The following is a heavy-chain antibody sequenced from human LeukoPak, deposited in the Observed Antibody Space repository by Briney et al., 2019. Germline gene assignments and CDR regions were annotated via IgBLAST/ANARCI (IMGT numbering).Heavy chain of an antibody. Sequence: PGGSLRLSCAASGFTFNNYAMNWVRQAPGKGLEWVSSISGGGETTYYADSAKGRFTISRDNSQNTLYLQMNSLRAEDTAVYYCAKGRYCSGGSCYGAQSLIDYWGQGTLVTVSS. CDR3: AKGRYCSGGSCYGAQSLIDY. J-gene: IGHJ4*02. CDR1: GFTFNNYA. V-gene: IGHV3-23*01. CDR2: ISGGGETT. D-gene: IGHD2-15*01.